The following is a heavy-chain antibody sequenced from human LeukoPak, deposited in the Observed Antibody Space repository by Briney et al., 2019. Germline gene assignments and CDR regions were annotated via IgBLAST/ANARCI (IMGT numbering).Heavy chain of an antibody. CDR3: ARDCSVAAYNWFDP. CDR1: GGSISSSNW. Sequence: NPSGTLSLTCAVSGGSISSSNWWSWVRQPPGKGLEWIGEIYHSGSTNYNPSLKSRVTISVDTSKNQFSLKLSSVTAADTAVYYCARDCSVAAYNWFDPWGQGTLVTVSS. CDR2: IYHSGST. V-gene: IGHV4-4*02. D-gene: IGHD6-19*01. J-gene: IGHJ5*02.